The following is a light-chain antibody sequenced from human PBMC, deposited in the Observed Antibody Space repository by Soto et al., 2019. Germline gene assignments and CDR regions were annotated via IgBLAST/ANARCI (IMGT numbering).Light chain of an antibody. V-gene: IGKV3-15*01. CDR2: ATS. CDR3: QQYGDWPLT. CDR1: QSVGNN. J-gene: IGKJ4*01. Sequence: EIVLTQSPATLPVSPGERATLSCRASQSVGNNFAWYQQKPGQAPRLLIFATSTRATGVPARFSGSGSGTEFTLIISSLQSEHFAVYYCQQYGDWPLTFGGGAKVEI.